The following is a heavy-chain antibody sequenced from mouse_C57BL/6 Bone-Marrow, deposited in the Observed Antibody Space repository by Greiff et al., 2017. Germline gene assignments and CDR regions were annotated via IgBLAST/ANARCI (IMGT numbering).Heavy chain of an antibody. CDR2: IYPGDGDT. D-gene: IGHD1-1*01. CDR3: ASITTVVATNY. V-gene: IGHV1-82*01. Sequence: QVQLQQSGPELVKPGASVKLSCKASGYAFSSSWMNWVKQRPGKGLEWIGRIYPGDGDTNYNGKFKGKATLTADKSSSTAYMQLSSLTSEDSAVYFGASITTVVATNYWGQGTTLTVSS. CDR1: GYAFSSSW. J-gene: IGHJ2*01.